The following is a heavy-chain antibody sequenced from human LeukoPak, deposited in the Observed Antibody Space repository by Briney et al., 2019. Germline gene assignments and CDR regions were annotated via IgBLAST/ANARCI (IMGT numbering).Heavy chain of an antibody. J-gene: IGHJ5*02. D-gene: IGHD3-10*01. CDR2: IYTSGST. CDR1: GGSISSYY. CDR3: ARTGSGSYFRWFDP. V-gene: IGHV4-4*09. Sequence: SETLSLTCTVSGGSISSYYWSWIRQPPGKGLEWIGYIYTSGSTNYNPSLKSRVTISVDTSKNQFSLKLSSVTAADTAVYYCARTGSGSYFRWFDPWGQRTLVTVSS.